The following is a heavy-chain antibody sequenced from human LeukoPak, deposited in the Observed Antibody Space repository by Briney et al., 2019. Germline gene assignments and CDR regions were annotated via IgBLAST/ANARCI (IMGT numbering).Heavy chain of an antibody. J-gene: IGHJ3*02. D-gene: IGHD6-13*01. V-gene: IGHV1-18*01. CDR1: GYTFTSYG. CDR3: ARDQQLIGDAFDI. Sequence: ASVKVSCKASGYTFTSYGISWVRQAPGQGLEWMGWISAYNGNTNYAQKLQGRVTMTTDTSTSTAYMELSRLRSDDTAVYYCARDQQLIGDAFDIWGQGTMVTVSS. CDR2: ISAYNGNT.